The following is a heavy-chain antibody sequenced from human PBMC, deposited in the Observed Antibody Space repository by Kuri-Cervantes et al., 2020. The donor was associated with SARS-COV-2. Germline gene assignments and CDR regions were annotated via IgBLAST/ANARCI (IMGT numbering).Heavy chain of an antibody. CDR1: GFTFSSYG. V-gene: IGHV3-33*08. CDR2: IWYDGSNK. J-gene: IGHJ6*02. D-gene: IGHD6-13*01. Sequence: GGSLRLSCAASGFTFSSYGMHWVRQAPGKGLDWVAVIWYDGSNKYYADSVKGRFTISRDNSKNTLYLQMNSLRAEDTAVYCCARDRGGAAAGNRGYYYYYGMDVWGQGTTVTVSS. CDR3: ARDRGGAAAGNRGYYYYYGMDV.